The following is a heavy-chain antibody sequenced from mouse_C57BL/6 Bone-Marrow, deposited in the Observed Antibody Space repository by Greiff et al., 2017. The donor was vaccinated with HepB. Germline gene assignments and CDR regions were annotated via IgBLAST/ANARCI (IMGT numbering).Heavy chain of an antibody. CDR3: ASQAYYSNCGYWYFDV. J-gene: IGHJ1*03. Sequence: EVHLVESGPGLVKPSQSLSLTCSVTGYSITSGYYWNWIRQFPGNKLEWMGYISYDGSNNYNPSLKNRISITRDTSKNQFFLKLNSVTTEDTATYYCASQAYYSNCGYWYFDVWGTGTTVTVSS. D-gene: IGHD2-5*01. CDR1: GYSITSGYY. V-gene: IGHV3-6*01. CDR2: ISYDGSN.